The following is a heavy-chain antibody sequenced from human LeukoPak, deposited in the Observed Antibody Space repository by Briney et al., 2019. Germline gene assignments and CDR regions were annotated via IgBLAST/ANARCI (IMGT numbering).Heavy chain of an antibody. CDR2: IYYSGST. J-gene: IGHJ4*02. V-gene: IGHV4-59*01. CDR1: GGSISSYY. CDR3: ARGPTKNCFDY. Sequence: SETLSLTCTVSGGSISSYYWSWIRQPPGKGLEWIGYIYYSGSTNYNPSLKSRVTISIDMSKNQFSLKLRSVTAADTAVYYCARGPTKNCFDYWGQGTLVTVSS.